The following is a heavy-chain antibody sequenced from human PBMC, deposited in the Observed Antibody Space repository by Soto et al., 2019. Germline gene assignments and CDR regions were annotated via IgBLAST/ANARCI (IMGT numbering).Heavy chain of an antibody. Sequence: GASVKVSCKASGYNLITHYMHWVRQAPGQGPEWMGVINPSTGDTSYAQKFQGRVTMARDTCTSTVYMELSNLRYDDTAVYFCARDFGEVSTTWVGYLEFWGQGTPVTVSS. V-gene: IGHV1-46*01. CDR3: ARDFGEVSTTWVGYLEF. CDR1: GYNLITHY. J-gene: IGHJ4*02. D-gene: IGHD3-3*01. CDR2: INPSTGDT.